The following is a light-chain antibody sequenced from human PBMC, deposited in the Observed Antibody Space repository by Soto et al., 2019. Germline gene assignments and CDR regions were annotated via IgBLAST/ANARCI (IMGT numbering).Light chain of an antibody. Sequence: EVVLTQSPDTLSLSPGETATLSCCASQTVHRYVAWYQQKVDQAHRLLIYAAYTRATGVGARFTGSGSATDFSLTITSLEPEDFAVYYCKQRGKWPSTFGPGTKVDIK. J-gene: IGKJ2*02. CDR1: QTVHRY. CDR2: AAY. V-gene: IGKV3-11*01. CDR3: KQRGKWPST.